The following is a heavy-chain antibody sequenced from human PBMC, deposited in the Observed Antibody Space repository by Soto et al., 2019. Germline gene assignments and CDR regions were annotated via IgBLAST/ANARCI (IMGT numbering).Heavy chain of an antibody. CDR3: ATCTGTSCYAQAHFDY. Sequence: SVKVSCKASGGTFSSYTISWVRQAPGQGLEWMGRIIPILGIANYAQKFQGRVTITADKSTSTAYMELSSLRSEDTAVYYCATCTGTSCYAQAHFDYWGQGTLVTVSS. V-gene: IGHV1-69*02. J-gene: IGHJ4*02. CDR1: GGTFSSYT. CDR2: IIPILGIA. D-gene: IGHD2-2*01.